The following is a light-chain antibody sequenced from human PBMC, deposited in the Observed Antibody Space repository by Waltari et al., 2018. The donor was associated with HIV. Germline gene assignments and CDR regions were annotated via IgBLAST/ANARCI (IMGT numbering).Light chain of an antibody. CDR3: ASYTADDTVL. J-gene: IGLJ2*01. CDR2: EVD. V-gene: IGLV2-14*01. CDR1: ASDFGSSKF. Sequence: SDLTQPASVSGFLGQSITISCTGAASDFGSSKFIPWYQQQPGHVPQLLLYEVDTRASGVHGRFSGSKSGNTASLTISGLQVEDEGLYHCASYTADDTVLFGGGTTVTV.